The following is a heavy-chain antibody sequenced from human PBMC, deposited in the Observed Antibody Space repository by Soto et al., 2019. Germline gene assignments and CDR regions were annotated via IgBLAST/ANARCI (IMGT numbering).Heavy chain of an antibody. Sequence: QVQLVESGGGVVQPGRSLRLSCAASGFTFSSYAMHWVRQAPGKGLEWVAVISYDGSNKSYADSVKGRFTISRDNSKNTLYLQMNSLRLEDTAVYYCARPLWRDDYNWGYFDLWGRGTLVTVSS. CDR2: ISYDGSNK. CDR1: GFTFSSYA. CDR3: ARPLWRDDYNWGYFDL. D-gene: IGHD4-4*01. V-gene: IGHV3-30-3*01. J-gene: IGHJ2*01.